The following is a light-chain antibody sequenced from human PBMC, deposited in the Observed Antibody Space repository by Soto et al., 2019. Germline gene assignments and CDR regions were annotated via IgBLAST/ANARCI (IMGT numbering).Light chain of an antibody. V-gene: IGKV1-5*01. J-gene: IGKJ4*01. Sequence: DIQMTQSPSTLSASVGDRVTITCRASQSVRSWLAWYQQKPGRAPKFLIYDASSLESGVLSRFSGSGSGTEFTLTISSLQAEDFATYYCQQLSTYPSTFGGGTKVDIK. CDR1: QSVRSW. CDR3: QQLSTYPST. CDR2: DAS.